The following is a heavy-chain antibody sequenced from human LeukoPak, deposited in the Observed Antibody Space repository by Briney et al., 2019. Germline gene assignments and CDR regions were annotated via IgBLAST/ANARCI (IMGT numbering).Heavy chain of an antibody. V-gene: IGHV3-7*01. CDR1: GFTFSSYW. Sequence: GGSLRLSCAASGFTFSSYWMSRVRQAPGKGLEWVANIKQGGSEKYYVDSVKGRFTISRDNAKNSLYLQMSSLRADDTAVYYCARDGRGYCGGDCFLSWFDPWVREPWSPSPQ. CDR2: IKQGGSEK. D-gene: IGHD2-21*02. J-gene: IGHJ5*02. CDR3: ARDGRGYCGGDCFLSWFDP.